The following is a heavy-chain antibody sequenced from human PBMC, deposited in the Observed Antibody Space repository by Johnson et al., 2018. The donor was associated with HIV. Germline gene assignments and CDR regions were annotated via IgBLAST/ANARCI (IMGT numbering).Heavy chain of an antibody. CDR2: ISHDVNNK. CDR1: GFTFNSYI. V-gene: IGHV3-30-3*01. Sequence: QVQLVESGGGVVQPGRSLRLSCAASGFTFNSYILHWVRQAPGKGLEWVAAISHDVNNKFSADSVKGRFTLSRDNSKNTLYLQMNSLKTEDTAVYYCTTKPYSSSLYGAFDIWGQGTMVTVSS. D-gene: IGHD6-13*01. CDR3: TTKPYSSSLYGAFDI. J-gene: IGHJ3*02.